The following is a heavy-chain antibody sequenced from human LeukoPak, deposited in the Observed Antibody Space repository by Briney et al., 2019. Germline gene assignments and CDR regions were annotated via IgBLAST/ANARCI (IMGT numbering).Heavy chain of an antibody. CDR1: GYTFTSYG. CDR2: ISAYNGNT. CDR3: ARDANKYYDFWSGYSPTMGY. J-gene: IGHJ4*02. V-gene: IGHV1-18*01. Sequence: ASVKVSCKASGYTFTSYGISWVRQAPGQGLEWMGWISAYNGNTNYAQKLQGRVTTTTDTSTSTAYMELRSLRSDDTAVYYCARDANKYYDFWSGYSPTMGYWGQGTLVTVSS. D-gene: IGHD3-3*01.